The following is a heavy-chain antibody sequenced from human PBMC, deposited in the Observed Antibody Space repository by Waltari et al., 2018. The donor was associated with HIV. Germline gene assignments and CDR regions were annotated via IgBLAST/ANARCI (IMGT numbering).Heavy chain of an antibody. V-gene: IGHV4-59*01. J-gene: IGHJ3*02. Sequence: QVQLQESGPGLVKPSETLSLTCTVSGGSTSSYYWSWIRQPPGKGLEWIGYIYYSGSTNYNPSLKSRVTISVDTSKNQFSLKLSSVTAADTAVYYCARVPYDSSGLDAFDIWGQGTMVTVSS. CDR2: IYYSGST. D-gene: IGHD3-22*01. CDR3: ARVPYDSSGLDAFDI. CDR1: GGSTSSYY.